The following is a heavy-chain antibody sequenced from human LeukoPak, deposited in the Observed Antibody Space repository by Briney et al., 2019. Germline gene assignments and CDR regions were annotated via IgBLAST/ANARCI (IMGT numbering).Heavy chain of an antibody. CDR3: AMLSYYASTPRLKPDFDY. D-gene: IGHD3-10*01. J-gene: IGHJ4*02. V-gene: IGHV3-11*06. Sequence: GGSLRLSCAASGFTFSDYYMSWIRQAPGKGLEWVSYISSSSSYTNYADSVKGRFTISRDNAKNSLYLQMNSLRAEDTAVYYCAMLSYYASTPRLKPDFDYWGQGTLVTVSS. CDR2: ISSSSSYT. CDR1: GFTFSDYY.